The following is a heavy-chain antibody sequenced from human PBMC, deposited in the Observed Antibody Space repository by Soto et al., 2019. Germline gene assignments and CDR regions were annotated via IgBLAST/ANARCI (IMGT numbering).Heavy chain of an antibody. Sequence: PSETLSLTCTVSGDSISNYDWSWIRQPPGKGLEWIGYIYYSGSTNYNPSLKSRVTISVDTSKNQFSLKLSSVTAADTAVYYCARDRFIWYLDYWGQGTLATVSS. J-gene: IGHJ4*02. CDR1: GDSISNYD. V-gene: IGHV4-59*01. D-gene: IGHD3-10*01. CDR3: ARDRFIWYLDY. CDR2: IYYSGST.